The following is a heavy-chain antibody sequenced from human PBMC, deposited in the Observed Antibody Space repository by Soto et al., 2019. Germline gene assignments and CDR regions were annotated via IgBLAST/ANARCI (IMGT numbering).Heavy chain of an antibody. CDR2: INPADSET. J-gene: IGHJ4*02. CDR3: ARYEYRGYYFGDY. Sequence: GESLKISCKGSGYSFTNYWLAWVRQMPGKGLEWMGIINPADSETRYSPSFQGQVTISADKSITTAYLQWSSLKASDSAIYYCARYEYRGYYFGDYWGQGTLVTVSS. V-gene: IGHV5-51*01. CDR1: GYSFTNYW. D-gene: IGHD5-12*01.